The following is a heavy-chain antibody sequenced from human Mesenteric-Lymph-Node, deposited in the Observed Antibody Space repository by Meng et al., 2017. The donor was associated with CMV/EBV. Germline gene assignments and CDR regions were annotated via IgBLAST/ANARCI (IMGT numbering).Heavy chain of an antibody. CDR2: IRYDGSNE. CDR3: AKDRNLFTAVTSDY. J-gene: IGHJ4*02. D-gene: IGHD3-16*01. Sequence: GESLKISCAASGFTFDDYAMHWVRQAPGKGLKWVAFIRYDGSNEYYADSVKGRFTISRDNSKNTLYLQLNSLRAEDTAVYYCAKDRNLFTAVTSDYWGQGMLVTVSS. V-gene: IGHV3-30*02. CDR1: GFTFDDYA.